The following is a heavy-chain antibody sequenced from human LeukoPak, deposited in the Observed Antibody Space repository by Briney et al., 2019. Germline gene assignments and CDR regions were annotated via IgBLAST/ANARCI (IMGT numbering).Heavy chain of an antibody. Sequence: ASVRVSYKASGYTFTNYHINWVRQATGQEREWMGWMSPDSGDTGYAQKFQGRVSLTRDTSISTAYMELSSLMSDDTAVYYCARGPPFNSTLGHWGQGTLLIVSS. CDR2: MSPDSGDT. CDR3: ARGPPFNSTLGH. V-gene: IGHV1-8*01. J-gene: IGHJ4*02. CDR1: GYTFTNYH. D-gene: IGHD3-16*01.